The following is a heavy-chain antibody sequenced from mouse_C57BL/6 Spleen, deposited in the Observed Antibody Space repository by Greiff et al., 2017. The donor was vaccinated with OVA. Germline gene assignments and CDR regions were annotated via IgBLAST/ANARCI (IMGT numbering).Heavy chain of an antibody. V-gene: IGHV5-17*01. CDR2: ISSGSSTI. CDR1: GFTFSDYG. D-gene: IGHD1-1*01. CDR3: ARASFDYGSSSWFAY. Sequence: EVKLMESGGGLVKPGGSLKLSCAASGFTFSDYGMHWVRQAPEKGLEWVAYISSGSSTIYYADTVKGRFTISRDNAKNTLFLQMTSLRSEDTAMYYCARASFDYGSSSWFAYWGQGTLVTVSA. J-gene: IGHJ3*01.